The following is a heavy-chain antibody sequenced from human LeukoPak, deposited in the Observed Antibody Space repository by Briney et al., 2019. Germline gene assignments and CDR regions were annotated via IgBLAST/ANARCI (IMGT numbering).Heavy chain of an antibody. D-gene: IGHD2-2*01. Sequence: PGGSVRLSCAASGFTFSSYAMSWVRQAPGKGLEWVSAISGSAGSTYYADSVKGRFTISRDNSKNTLYLQMNSLRAEDTAVYYCANLVISGYCSSTSCSTPADYWGQGTLVTVSS. CDR2: ISGSAGST. CDR3: ANLVISGYCSSTSCSTPADY. V-gene: IGHV3-23*01. J-gene: IGHJ4*02. CDR1: GFTFSSYA.